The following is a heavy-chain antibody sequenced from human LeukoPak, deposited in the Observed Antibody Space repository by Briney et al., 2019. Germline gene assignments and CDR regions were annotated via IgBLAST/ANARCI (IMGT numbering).Heavy chain of an antibody. CDR1: GGSISSSNW. V-gene: IGHV4-4*02. J-gene: IGHJ5*02. CDR2: IYHSGST. CDR3: ARAPADGWFDP. Sequence: SETLSLTCAVSGGSISSSNWWSWVRQPPGKGLEWIGEIYHSGSTNYNPSLKSRDTISVDKSKNQFSLKLSSVTAADTAVYYCARAPADGWFDPWGQGTLVTVSP.